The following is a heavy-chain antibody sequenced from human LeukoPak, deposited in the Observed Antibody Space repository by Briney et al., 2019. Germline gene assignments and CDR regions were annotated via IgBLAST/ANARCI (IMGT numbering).Heavy chain of an antibody. V-gene: IGHV1-18*01. CDR2: ISANTGKT. CDR1: GYTFATYS. Sequence: ASVKVSCKASGYTFATYSFCWVRQAPGHGLEWMGWISANTGKTDYARKFQGRVTMTTDTSTSTAYMELRSLRPDDTAVYYCAKVAGDRMDYWGQGTLPTVSS. D-gene: IGHD6-13*01. CDR3: AKVAGDRMDY. J-gene: IGHJ4*02.